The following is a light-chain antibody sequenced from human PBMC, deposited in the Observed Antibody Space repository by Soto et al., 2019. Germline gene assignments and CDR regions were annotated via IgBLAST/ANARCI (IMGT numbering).Light chain of an antibody. Sequence: EIVLTLSPGTLSLYPGERATLSCRASQSVSSSYLAWYQQKPGQAPRLLIYGASSRATGIPDRFSGSGSGTDFTLTISSLEPEDFAVYYCQQDGSPPLTFGQGTRLE. V-gene: IGKV3-20*01. J-gene: IGKJ5*01. CDR3: QQDGSPPLT. CDR2: GAS. CDR1: QSVSSSY.